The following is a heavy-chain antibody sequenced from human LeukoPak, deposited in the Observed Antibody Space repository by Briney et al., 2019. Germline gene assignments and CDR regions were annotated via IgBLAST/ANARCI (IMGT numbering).Heavy chain of an antibody. Sequence: GGSLRLSCAASAFTFSNYALHWVRQAPGRGLEWMAAISNDGSKKYYADSVKGRFTISRDNSRNTLYLQMNSLRAGDTAVYFCGGHFDRSGHYPIDYWGQGTLVTVSS. D-gene: IGHD3-22*01. CDR2: ISNDGSKK. V-gene: IGHV3-30-3*01. CDR1: AFTFSNYA. J-gene: IGHJ4*02. CDR3: GGHFDRSGHYPIDY.